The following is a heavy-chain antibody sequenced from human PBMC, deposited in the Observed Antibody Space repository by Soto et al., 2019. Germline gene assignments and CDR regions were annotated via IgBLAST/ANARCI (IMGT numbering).Heavy chain of an antibody. CDR2: IYSGGST. D-gene: IGHD2-15*01. J-gene: IGHJ3*02. CDR1: GFTVSSNY. Sequence: EVQLVESGGGLVQPGGSLRLSCAASGFTVSSNYMSWVRQAPGKGLEWVSVIYSGGSTYYADSVKGRFTISRHNSKNTLYLQMNSVRAEDTAVYYCARDDCSGGSCYFAFDIWGQGTMVTVSS. CDR3: ARDDCSGGSCYFAFDI. V-gene: IGHV3-53*04.